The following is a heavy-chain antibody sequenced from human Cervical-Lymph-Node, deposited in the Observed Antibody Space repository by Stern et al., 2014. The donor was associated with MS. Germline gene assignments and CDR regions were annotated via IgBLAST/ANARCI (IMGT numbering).Heavy chain of an antibody. CDR1: GFTFSASG. J-gene: IGHJ3*02. V-gene: IGHV3-73*01. Sequence: EMQLVESGGGLVQPGGSLKVSCAASGFTFSASGIHWVRQAPGKGLEWVGRIRNKGKNYATAYAVSVKGRFTISRDDSKNTAYLHMSSLKVEDTAVYYCAPSSAIWGRGTMVTVSS. CDR2: IRNKGKNYAT. CDR3: APSSAI.